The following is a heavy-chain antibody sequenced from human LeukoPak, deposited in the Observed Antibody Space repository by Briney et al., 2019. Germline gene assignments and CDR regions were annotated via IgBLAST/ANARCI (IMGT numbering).Heavy chain of an antibody. V-gene: IGHV3-15*01. J-gene: IGHJ4*02. CDR3: AKAKGDIDY. CDR2: IKSKTDGGTT. Sequence: GGSLRLSCAASGFTFSNAWMSWVRQAPGKGLEWVGRIKSKTDGGTTDYAAPVKGRFTISRDDSKNTLYLQMNSLRAEDTAVYYCAKAKGDIDYWGQGTLVTVSS. CDR1: GFTFSNAW.